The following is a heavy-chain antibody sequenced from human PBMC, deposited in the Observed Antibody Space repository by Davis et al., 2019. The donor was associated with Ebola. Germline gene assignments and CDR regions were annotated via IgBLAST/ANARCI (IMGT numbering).Heavy chain of an antibody. Sequence: AASVKVSCKASGDSFNNNNYAINWVRQAPGQGLEWMGRIIPILGIANYAQKFQDRVTITADKSTYTSDMELSSLRSDDTAVYYCAIDTEVVIIDYGMDVWGQGTTVTVSS. D-gene: IGHD3-3*01. CDR1: GDSFNNNNYA. CDR2: IIPILGIA. CDR3: AIDTEVVIIDYGMDV. V-gene: IGHV1-69*04. J-gene: IGHJ6*02.